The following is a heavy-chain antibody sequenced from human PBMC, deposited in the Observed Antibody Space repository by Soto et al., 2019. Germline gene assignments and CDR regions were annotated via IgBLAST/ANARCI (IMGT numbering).Heavy chain of an antibody. D-gene: IGHD3-9*01. J-gene: IGHJ3*02. Sequence: TLSLTCTVSGGSINNGGYSWSWLRQPPGKGLEWIGYISHGGNTYYNPSLRSRVIMSIDKSKNHFSLGLKSVTATDTATYYCARTSYDILTGRLDAFDIWGQGTMVTVSS. V-gene: IGHV4-30-2*01. CDR3: ARTSYDILTGRLDAFDI. CDR1: GGSINNGGYS. CDR2: ISHGGNT.